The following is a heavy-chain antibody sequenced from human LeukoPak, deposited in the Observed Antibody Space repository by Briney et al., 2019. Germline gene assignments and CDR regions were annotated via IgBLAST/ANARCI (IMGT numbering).Heavy chain of an antibody. CDR1: GFTFSSYW. CDR3: ARGTNWPYAFDI. J-gene: IGHJ3*02. V-gene: IGHV3-7*03. D-gene: IGHD1-1*01. CDR2: INQDGSDK. Sequence: GGSLRLTCAASGFTFSSYWMSWVRQAPGKGLEWVANINQDGSDKYYADSMKGRFTISRDNAKNSLYLQMNSLRAEDTAVYYCARGTNWPYAFDIWGRGTMVTVSS.